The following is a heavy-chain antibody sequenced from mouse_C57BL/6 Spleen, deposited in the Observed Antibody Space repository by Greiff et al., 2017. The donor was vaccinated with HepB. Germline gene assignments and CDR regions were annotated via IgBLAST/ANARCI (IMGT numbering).Heavy chain of an antibody. CDR1: GYTFTSYW. CDR3: ARGVFTTAYYFDY. V-gene: IGHV1-69*01. Sequence: QVQLQQPGAELVMPGASVKLSCKASGYTFTSYWMHWVKQRPGQGLEWIGEIDPSDSYTNYNQKFKGKSTLTVDKSSSTAYMQLSSLTSEDSAVYYCARGVFTTAYYFDYWVQGTTLSVSS. J-gene: IGHJ2*01. CDR2: IDPSDSYT. D-gene: IGHD1-2*01.